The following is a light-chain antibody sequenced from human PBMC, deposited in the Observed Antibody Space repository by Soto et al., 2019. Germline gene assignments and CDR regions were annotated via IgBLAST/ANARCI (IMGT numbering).Light chain of an antibody. J-gene: IGKJ1*01. CDR2: GAS. CDR1: QSVSSSY. CDR3: QQYGTSPCT. Sequence: EIVLTQSPGTLSLSPGERATLSCRASQSVSSSYLAWYQQKPGQDPRLLIYGASSRATGIPDRFSGSGSGTDFTLTSSRLEPEDFAVYYCQQYGTSPCTFGQGTKVEIK. V-gene: IGKV3-20*01.